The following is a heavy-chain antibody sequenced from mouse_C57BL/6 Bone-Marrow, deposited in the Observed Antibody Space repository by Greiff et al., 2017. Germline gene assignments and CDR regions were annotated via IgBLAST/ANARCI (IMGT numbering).Heavy chain of an antibody. V-gene: IGHV1-50*01. CDR2: IDPSDSYT. CDR3: ARVGDGYLYWYFDV. J-gene: IGHJ1*03. Sequence: QVQLQQPGAELVKPGASVKLSCKASGYTFTSYWMQWVKQRPGQGLEWIGEIDPSDSYTNYNQKFKGKATLTVDTSSSTAYMQLSSLTSEDSAVYYCARVGDGYLYWYFDVWGTGTTGTVSS. D-gene: IGHD2-3*01. CDR1: GYTFTSYW.